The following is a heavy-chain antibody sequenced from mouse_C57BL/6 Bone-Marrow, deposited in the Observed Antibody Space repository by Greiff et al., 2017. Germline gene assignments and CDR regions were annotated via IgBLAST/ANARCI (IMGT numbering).Heavy chain of an antibody. CDR2: IYPGGGYT. D-gene: IGHD1-1*01. J-gene: IGHJ4*01. Sequence: LQQSGAELVRPGTSVKMSCKASGYTFTNYWIGWAKQRPGHGLEWIGDIYPGGGYTNYNEKFKGKATLTADTSSSTAYMQFSSLTSEDSAIYYCAREGYYYGSYYAMDYWGQGTSVTVSS. V-gene: IGHV1-63*01. CDR1: GYTFTNYW. CDR3: AREGYYYGSYYAMDY.